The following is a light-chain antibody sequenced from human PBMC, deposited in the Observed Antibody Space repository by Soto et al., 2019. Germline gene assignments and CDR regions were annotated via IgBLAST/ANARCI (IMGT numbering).Light chain of an antibody. Sequence: DIQMTQSPSSLSASVGDRVTITCRASQSISTYLNWYQQKPGQAPKLLIYAASRLERGVPSRFSGSGSVTDFALTVSSLQPEDFATYYCQQSYSTPFTFGPGTRWISN. CDR3: QQSYSTPFT. V-gene: IGKV1-39*01. CDR1: QSISTY. CDR2: AAS. J-gene: IGKJ3*01.